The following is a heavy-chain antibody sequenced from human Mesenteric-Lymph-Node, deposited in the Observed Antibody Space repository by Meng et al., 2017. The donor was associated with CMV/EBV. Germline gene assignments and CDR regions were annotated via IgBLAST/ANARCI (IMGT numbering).Heavy chain of an antibody. CDR1: GYSFSTYW. CDR2: IYAGDSRS. D-gene: IGHD3-9*01. Sequence: GGSLRLSCEGSGYSFSTYWIAWVRQMSGKGLEWMGIIYAGDSRSIYSPSFQGQATISADTSISTAYLQWSSLKASDTAMYYCTRRHILTGYDDYWGQGTLVTVSS. CDR3: TRRHILTGYDDY. J-gene: IGHJ4*02. V-gene: IGHV5-51*01.